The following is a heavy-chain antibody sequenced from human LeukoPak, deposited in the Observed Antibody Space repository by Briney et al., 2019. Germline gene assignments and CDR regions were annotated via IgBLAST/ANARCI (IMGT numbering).Heavy chain of an antibody. CDR3: AREESTYTFDY. Sequence: KSSETLSLTCTVSGVSISSGDYYWSWIRQPPGKGLEWIGYIYYSGSTYYNPSLKSRVTISVDTSKNQFSLKLSSVTAADTAVYYCAREESTYTFDYWGQGTLVTVSS. J-gene: IGHJ4*02. D-gene: IGHD3-16*01. CDR1: GVSISSGDYY. CDR2: IYYSGST. V-gene: IGHV4-30-4*01.